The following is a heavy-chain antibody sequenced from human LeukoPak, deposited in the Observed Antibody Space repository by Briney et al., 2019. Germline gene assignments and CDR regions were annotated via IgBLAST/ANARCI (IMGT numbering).Heavy chain of an antibody. Sequence: SQTLSLTCTVSGGSISSGGYYWSWIRQHPGKGLEWVGYIYYSGSTYYNPSLKSRVTISVDTSKNQFSLKLSSVTAADTAVYYCARGYSSGLDYWGQGTLVTVSS. J-gene: IGHJ4*02. D-gene: IGHD6-19*01. CDR1: GGSISSGGYY. CDR3: ARGYSSGLDY. CDR2: IYYSGST. V-gene: IGHV4-31*03.